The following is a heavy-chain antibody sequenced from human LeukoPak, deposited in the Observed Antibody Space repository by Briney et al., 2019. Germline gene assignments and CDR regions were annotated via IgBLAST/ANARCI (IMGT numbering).Heavy chain of an antibody. V-gene: IGHV3-30*02. D-gene: IGHD3-3*01. CDR3: ASALEWLLSDDY. CDR2: IRYDGSNK. J-gene: IGHJ4*02. Sequence: GGSLRLSCAASGFTFSSYGMHWVRQAPGRGLEWVAFIRYDGSNKYYADSVKGRFTISRDNSKNTLYLQMNSLRAEDTAVYYCASALEWLLSDDYWGQGTLVTVSS. CDR1: GFTFSSYG.